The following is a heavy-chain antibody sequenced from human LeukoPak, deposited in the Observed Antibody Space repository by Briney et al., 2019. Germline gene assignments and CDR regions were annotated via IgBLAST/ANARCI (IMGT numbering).Heavy chain of an antibody. CDR3: ARGYDIVVVPAAQPTRHYYYYYGMDV. V-gene: IGHV1-18*01. Sequence: GASVKVSCKASGYTFTSYGISWVRQAPGQGLERMGWISAYNGNTNYAQKLQGRVTMTTDTSTSTAYMELRSLRSDDTAVYYCARGYDIVVVPAAQPTRHYYYYYGMDVWGQGTTVTVSS. D-gene: IGHD2-2*01. J-gene: IGHJ6*02. CDR1: GYTFTSYG. CDR2: ISAYNGNT.